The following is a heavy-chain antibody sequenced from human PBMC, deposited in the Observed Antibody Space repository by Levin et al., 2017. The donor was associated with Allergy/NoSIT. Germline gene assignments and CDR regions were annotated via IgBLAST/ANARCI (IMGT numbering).Heavy chain of an antibody. J-gene: IGHJ3*02. CDR2: ISGSGDTT. CDR1: GLSFSSYA. Sequence: PGGSLRLSCAASGLSFSSYAMSWVRQAPGKGLEWVSTISGSGDTTHYADSVKGRLTISRDNSKNTLYLQTNSLRDEDTALYYCAKGTDNGGNPRLAFDIRGQGTMVTVSS. CDR3: AKGTDNGGNPRLAFDI. V-gene: IGHV3-23*01. D-gene: IGHD4-23*01.